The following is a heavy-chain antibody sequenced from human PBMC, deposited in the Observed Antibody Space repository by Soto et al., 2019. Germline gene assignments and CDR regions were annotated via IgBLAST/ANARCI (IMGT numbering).Heavy chain of an antibody. D-gene: IGHD4-17*01. CDR3: ARGPYGDNAFDI. V-gene: IGHV1-2*02. Sequence: QVQVVPSGAEVKKPGASVKVSCKASGYSFTDYYMHWIRQAPGQGLEWMGWISPHRDGTEFAQTVQGRITLTGDTSNSTAYMELKGLTSADTAVYFCARGPYGDNAFDIWGQGTVVTVSS. CDR1: GYSFTDYY. J-gene: IGHJ3*02. CDR2: ISPHRDGT.